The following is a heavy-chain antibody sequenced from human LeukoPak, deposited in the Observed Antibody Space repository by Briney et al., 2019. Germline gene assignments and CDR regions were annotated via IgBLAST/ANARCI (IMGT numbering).Heavy chain of an antibody. Sequence: GASVKVSCKASGGTFSSYAISWVRQAPGQGLEWMRGIIPIFSTANYAQKFQGRVTITTDESTSTAYMELSSLRSEDTAVYYCARDPLKYPGGPGMATGGNPHIWGQGTMVTVSS. CDR3: ARDPLKYPGGPGMATGGNPHI. V-gene: IGHV1-69*05. CDR1: GGTFSSYA. J-gene: IGHJ3*02. CDR2: IIPIFSTA. D-gene: IGHD5-24*01.